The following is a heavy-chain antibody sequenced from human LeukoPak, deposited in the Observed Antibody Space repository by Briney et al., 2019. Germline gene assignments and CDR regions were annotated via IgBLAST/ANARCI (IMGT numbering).Heavy chain of an antibody. D-gene: IGHD2-15*01. CDR1: GYRFTRYW. CDR2: IYTSDSDT. Sequence: GESLKISCKGSGYRFTRYWIGWVRQMPGKGLEWMGIIYTSDSDTRYSPSLQGQVTMSADKSISTAYLQWNSLKASDIATYYCARLWGYCSGGSCHDPFDIWGQGTKVTVSS. V-gene: IGHV5-51*01. CDR3: ARLWGYCSGGSCHDPFDI. J-gene: IGHJ3*02.